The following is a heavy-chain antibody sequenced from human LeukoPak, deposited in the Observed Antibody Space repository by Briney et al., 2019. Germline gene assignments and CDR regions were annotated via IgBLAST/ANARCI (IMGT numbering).Heavy chain of an antibody. D-gene: IGHD2-8*01. CDR1: GFTFSSYG. CDR3: AKAGMVHAIYAFDI. V-gene: IGHV3-30*02. Sequence: GGSLRLSCAASGFTFSSYGMHWVRQAPGKGLEWVAFIRYDGSNKYYADSVKGRFTISRDNSKNTLYLQMNSLRAEDTAVYYCAKAGMVHAIYAFDIWGQGTMVTVSS. CDR2: IRYDGSNK. J-gene: IGHJ3*02.